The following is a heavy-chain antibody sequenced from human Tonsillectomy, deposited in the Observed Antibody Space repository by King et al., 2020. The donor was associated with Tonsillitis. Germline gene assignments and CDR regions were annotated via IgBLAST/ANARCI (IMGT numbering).Heavy chain of an antibody. Sequence: VQLVESGGGVVQPGRSLRLSCAASGFTFSSYGIHWVRQAPGKGLEWVALIWYDGSNKYYADSVKGRFTISRDTSKNTLYLQMNSLRAEDTAVYYCARETPYYYDNSGYYPGYFDLWGRGTLAT. CDR3: ARETPYYYDNSGYYPGYFDL. J-gene: IGHJ2*01. CDR1: GFTFSSYG. V-gene: IGHV3-33*08. CDR2: IWYDGSNK. D-gene: IGHD3-22*01.